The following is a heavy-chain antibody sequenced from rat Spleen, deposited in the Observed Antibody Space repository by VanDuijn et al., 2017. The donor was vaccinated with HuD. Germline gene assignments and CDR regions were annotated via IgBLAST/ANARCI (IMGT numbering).Heavy chain of an antibody. J-gene: IGHJ2*01. Sequence: VQVVESGGGLVQPKESLRISCAASGFTFSNAAMYWVRQAPGKGLEWVARIRTKPNNYATYYADSVKGRFTISRDDSKSMVYLQMDSLRSEDTATYYCTGGDWSGYFDYWGQGVMVTVSS. CDR3: TGGDWSGYFDY. CDR2: IRTKPNNYAT. D-gene: IGHD1-1*01. V-gene: IGHV10-5*01. CDR1: GFTFSNAA.